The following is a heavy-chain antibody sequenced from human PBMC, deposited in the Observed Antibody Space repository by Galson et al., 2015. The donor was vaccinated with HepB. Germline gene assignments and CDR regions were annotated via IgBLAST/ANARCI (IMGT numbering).Heavy chain of an antibody. V-gene: IGHV3-21*06. Sequence: SLRLSCAASGISFNSYIMSWVRQAPGKGLEWVASINSDSDDILYADSLRGRFTISRDNTRNSVSLVIDSLRVEDTARYYCVTEREGGYRGGWHDWGQGTMVIGSS. CDR3: VTEREGGYRGGWHD. D-gene: IGHD5-12*01. CDR1: GISFNSYI. CDR2: INSDSDDI. J-gene: IGHJ4*02.